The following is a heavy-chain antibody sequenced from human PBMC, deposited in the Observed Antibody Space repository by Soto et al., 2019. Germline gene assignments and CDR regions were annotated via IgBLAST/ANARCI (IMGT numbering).Heavy chain of an antibody. D-gene: IGHD6-13*01. J-gene: IGHJ4*02. Sequence: GGSLRLSCAASGFTFSSYGMHWVRQAPGKGLEWVAVISYDGSNKYYADSVKGRFTISRDNSKNTLYLQMNSLRAEDTAVYYCAKSLGGSSWYDGGLDYWGQGTLVTVSS. CDR1: GFTFSSYG. CDR2: ISYDGSNK. V-gene: IGHV3-30*18. CDR3: AKSLGGSSWYDGGLDY.